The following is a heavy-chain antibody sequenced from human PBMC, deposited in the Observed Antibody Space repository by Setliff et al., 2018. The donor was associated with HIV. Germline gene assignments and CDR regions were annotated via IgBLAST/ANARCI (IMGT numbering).Heavy chain of an antibody. CDR2: MYPGTSTT. V-gene: IGHV5-51*01. J-gene: IGHJ3*01. CDR3: ASLSGYSGDAFDV. CDR1: GYSFSTYW. D-gene: IGHD3-22*01. Sequence: PGESLKISCQGSGYSFSTYWIGWVRQMPGKGLEWMGIMYPGTSTTKYSPSFQGQVTISADKSISTTYLQWSSLKASDTAMSYCASLSGYSGDAFDVWGQGTMVTVSS.